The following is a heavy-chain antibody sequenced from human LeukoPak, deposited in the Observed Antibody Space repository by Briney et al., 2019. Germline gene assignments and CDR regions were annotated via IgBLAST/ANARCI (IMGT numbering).Heavy chain of an antibody. CDR2: IYYSGST. J-gene: IGHJ4*02. Sequence: SETLSLTCTVSGGSISSSSYYWGWIRQPPGKGLEWIGSIYYSGSTYYNPSLKSRVTISVDTSKNQFSLKLSSVTAADTAVYYCARHLYGPGSPFAYGGQGTLVTVSS. CDR3: ARHLYGPGSPFAY. CDR1: GGSISSSSYY. V-gene: IGHV4-39*01. D-gene: IGHD3-10*01.